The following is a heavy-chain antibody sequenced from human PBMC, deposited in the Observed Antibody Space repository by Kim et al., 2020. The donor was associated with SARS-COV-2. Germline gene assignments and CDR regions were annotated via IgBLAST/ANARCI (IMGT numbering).Heavy chain of an antibody. Sequence: YAESVKGRFTSSSDNSKNTLYLQMNSLRAEDTAVYYCARDQAAAGTGEDYWGQGTLVTVSS. V-gene: IGHV3-33*01. D-gene: IGHD6-13*01. CDR3: ARDQAAAGTGEDY. J-gene: IGHJ4*02.